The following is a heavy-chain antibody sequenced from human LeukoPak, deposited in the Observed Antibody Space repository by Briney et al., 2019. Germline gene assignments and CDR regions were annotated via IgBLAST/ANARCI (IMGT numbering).Heavy chain of an antibody. Sequence: SGPALVKPTQTLTLTCTFSGFSLSTSGMRVSWIRQPPGKALEWLALIDWDDDKFYSTSLKTRLTISNDTSKTQVVLTLTNMDPVDTATYYCARTASPANWFDPWGQGTLVPVSS. V-gene: IGHV2-70*04. J-gene: IGHJ5*02. CDR3: ARTASPANWFDP. CDR2: IDWDDDK. D-gene: IGHD2-2*01. CDR1: GFSLSTSGMR.